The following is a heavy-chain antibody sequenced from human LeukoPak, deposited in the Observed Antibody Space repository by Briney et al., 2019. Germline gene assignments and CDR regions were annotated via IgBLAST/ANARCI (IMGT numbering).Heavy chain of an antibody. CDR2: ISSSGSTI. D-gene: IGHD1-26*01. J-gene: IGHJ4*02. CDR3: ARGYYSGSYCYDY. Sequence: GGSLRLSCAASGFTFSDYYMSWIRQAPGKGLEWVSYISSSGSTIYYADSVKGRFTISRDNAKNSLYLRMNSLRAEDTAVYYCARGYYSGSYCYDYWGQGTLVTVSS. CDR1: GFTFSDYY. V-gene: IGHV3-11*01.